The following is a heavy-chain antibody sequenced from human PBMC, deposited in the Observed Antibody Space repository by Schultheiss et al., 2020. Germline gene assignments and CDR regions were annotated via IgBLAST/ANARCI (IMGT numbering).Heavy chain of an antibody. D-gene: IGHD5-12*01. Sequence: SETLSLTCAVSGGSISSYYWSWIRQPAGKGLEWIGEINHSGSTNYNPSLKSRVTMSVDTSKNQFSLKLSSVTAADTAVYYCARGWLDAFDIWGQGTMVTVSS. CDR3: ARGWLDAFDI. V-gene: IGHV4-34*01. J-gene: IGHJ3*02. CDR1: GGSISSYY. CDR2: INHSGST.